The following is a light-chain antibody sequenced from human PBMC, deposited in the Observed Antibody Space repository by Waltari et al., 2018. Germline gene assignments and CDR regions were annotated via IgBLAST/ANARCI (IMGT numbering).Light chain of an antibody. CDR2: DAS. CDR3: QQYGTSPYT. Sequence: EIVLTQSPGTLSLSPGQRVTLSCRASQRVSGTYLAWYQHKPGQAPRLLIYDASSRATGIPDRFRGSGSGTDFTLTISRLEPEDFAVYYCQQYGTSPYTFGQGTKLEI. J-gene: IGKJ2*01. CDR1: QRVSGTY. V-gene: IGKV3-20*01.